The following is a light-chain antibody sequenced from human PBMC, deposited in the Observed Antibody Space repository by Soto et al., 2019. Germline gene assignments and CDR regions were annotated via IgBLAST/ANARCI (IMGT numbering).Light chain of an antibody. J-gene: IGKJ1*01. CDR3: HQRSTWPLGA. CDR2: DAS. CDR1: QSVSSH. Sequence: EIVLTQSPATLSLSPGERATLSCRTGQSVSSHLAWYQQKPGQAPMLLIYDASNRATGVPARFSGSGSGTDFTLTISSLEPEDFAVYYCHQRSTWPLGAFGQGTKVEIK. V-gene: IGKV3-11*01.